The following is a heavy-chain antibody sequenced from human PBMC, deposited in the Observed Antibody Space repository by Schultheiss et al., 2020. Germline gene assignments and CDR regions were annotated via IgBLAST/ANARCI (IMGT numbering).Heavy chain of an antibody. CDR1: GFTFSSYW. CDR2: INSDGSST. J-gene: IGHJ5*02. D-gene: IGHD3-3*01. V-gene: IGHV3-74*01. CDR3: ATIFGVVTRYNWFDP. Sequence: GSLRLSCAASGFTFSSYWMHWVRQAPGKGLVWVSRINSDGSSTSYADSVKGRFTISRDNAKNTLYLQMNSLRAEDTAVYYCATIFGVVTRYNWFDPWGQGTLVTVSS.